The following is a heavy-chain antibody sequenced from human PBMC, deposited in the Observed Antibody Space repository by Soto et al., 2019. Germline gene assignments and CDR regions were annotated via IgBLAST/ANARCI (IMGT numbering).Heavy chain of an antibody. V-gene: IGHV4-38-2*02. CDR2: IYQSGNT. CDR1: NYSIISGYH. Sequence: PSETLSLTCIFSNYSIISGYHCGWIRQPPGKGLEGIGTIYQSGNTYQNPSLKSRVILSIDTSKNQFSLNLRNVTAADTAVYYCVRGKVNFDFWGKGILVTVSS. CDR3: VRGKVNFDF. J-gene: IGHJ4*02.